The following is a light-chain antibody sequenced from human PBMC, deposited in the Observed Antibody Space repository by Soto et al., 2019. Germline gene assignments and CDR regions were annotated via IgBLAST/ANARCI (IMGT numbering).Light chain of an antibody. CDR2: WAS. CDR1: QSVLYSSNNKNY. J-gene: IGKJ2*01. CDR3: QQCYSVPYT. V-gene: IGKV4-1*01. Sequence: DIVMTQSPDSLAVSLGERATINCKSSQSVLYSSNNKNYLAWYQQKPGQPPKLLIYWASTRESGVPDRFSGSESGTDFTLTISSLQAEDVAVYYCQQCYSVPYTFGQGTKLEIK.